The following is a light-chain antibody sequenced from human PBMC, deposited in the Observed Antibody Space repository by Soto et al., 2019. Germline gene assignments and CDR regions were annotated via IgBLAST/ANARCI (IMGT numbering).Light chain of an antibody. CDR1: SSNIGSNT. CDR2: SNN. V-gene: IGLV1-44*01. Sequence: QSVLTQPPSASGTPGQRVTISCSGSSSNIGSNTVNWYQQLPGTAPKLLIYSNNQRPSGVPDRFSGSKSGTSASLAISGLQSEDVADYYCAAWDDSLNGPRYVFGTGTKLTVL. J-gene: IGLJ1*01. CDR3: AAWDDSLNGPRYV.